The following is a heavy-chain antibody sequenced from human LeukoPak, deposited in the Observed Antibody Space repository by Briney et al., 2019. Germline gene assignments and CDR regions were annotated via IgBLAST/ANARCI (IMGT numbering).Heavy chain of an antibody. D-gene: IGHD6-19*01. V-gene: IGHV3-33*01. CDR1: GITFSNYG. CDR2: LVYDARS. CDR3: ARDLSAAFDF. Sequence: QSGGSLRLSCVASGITFSNYGMHWVRQAPGKGLEWVARLVYDARSDYANSVKGRFSISRDDSKNTLFLDMSNLRVEDTALYYCARDLSAAFDFWGQGVLVTVSS. J-gene: IGHJ4*02.